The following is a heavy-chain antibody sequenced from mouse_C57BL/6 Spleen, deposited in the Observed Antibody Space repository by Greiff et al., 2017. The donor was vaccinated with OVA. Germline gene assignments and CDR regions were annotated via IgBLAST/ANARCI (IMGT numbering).Heavy chain of an antibody. CDR1: GYAFSSSW. V-gene: IGHV1-82*01. CDR2: IYPGDGDT. J-gene: IGHJ1*03. CDR3: AKTRYEYFDV. D-gene: IGHD1-1*01. Sequence: QVQLQQSGPELVKPGASVKLSCKASGYAFSSSWMNWVKQRPGKGLEWIGRIYPGDGDTNYNGKFKGKATLTADKSSSTAYMQLSSLTSEDAAVYFCAKTRYEYFDVWGTGTTVTVSS.